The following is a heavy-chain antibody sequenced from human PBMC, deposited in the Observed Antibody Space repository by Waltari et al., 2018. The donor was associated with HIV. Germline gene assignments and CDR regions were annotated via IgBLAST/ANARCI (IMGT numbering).Heavy chain of an antibody. CDR3: ARATGDSSRAFDI. Sequence: QVQLQQWGAGLLKPSETLSLTCAVYGGSFSGYYWSWIRQPPGKGLEWIGEINHSGSTNYNPSLKSRVTISVDTSKNQFSLKLSSETAADTAVYYCARATGDSSRAFDIWGQGTM. CDR2: INHSGST. J-gene: IGHJ3*02. D-gene: IGHD6-19*01. V-gene: IGHV4-34*01. CDR1: GGSFSGYY.